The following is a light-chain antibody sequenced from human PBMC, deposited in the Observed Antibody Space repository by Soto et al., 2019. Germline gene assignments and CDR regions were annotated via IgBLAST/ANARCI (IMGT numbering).Light chain of an antibody. CDR3: SSYTSIIAVV. Sequence: QSALTQPASVSGSPGQSITISCTGTSYDIGPYNYVSWYQQHPGKAPKLLIYDVTNRASGVSDRFSGSKSGRTASLIISGLQAEDEADYYCSSYTSIIAVVFGGGTKVTVL. J-gene: IGLJ2*01. V-gene: IGLV2-14*03. CDR2: DVT. CDR1: SYDIGPYNY.